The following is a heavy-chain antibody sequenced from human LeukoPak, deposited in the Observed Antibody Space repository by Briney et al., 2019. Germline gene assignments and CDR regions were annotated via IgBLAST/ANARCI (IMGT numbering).Heavy chain of an antibody. D-gene: IGHD3-22*01. CDR2: IYTSGST. CDR1: GGSISSYY. Sequence: SETLSLTCTVSGGSISSYYWSWIRQPAGKGLEWIGRIYTSGSTNYNPSLKSRVTMSVDTSKNQFSLKLSSVTAADTAVYYCARAATLDYDSSGYYQDAFDIWGQGTMVTVSS. V-gene: IGHV4-4*07. J-gene: IGHJ3*02. CDR3: ARAATLDYDSSGYYQDAFDI.